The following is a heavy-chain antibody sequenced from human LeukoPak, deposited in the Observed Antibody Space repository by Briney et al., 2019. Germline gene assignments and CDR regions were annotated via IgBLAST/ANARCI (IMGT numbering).Heavy chain of an antibody. D-gene: IGHD1-14*01. Sequence: GGSLRLSCAASGFTFSSYSMNWVRQAPGKGLEWVSSISSNSIYVFYADSMKGRFAISRDNAKNSLSLQMNSLRAEDTAVYYCARDQVDRIWYFDYWGQGTLVTVSS. CDR1: GFTFSSYS. J-gene: IGHJ4*02. CDR2: ISSNSIYV. V-gene: IGHV3-21*01. CDR3: ARDQVDRIWYFDY.